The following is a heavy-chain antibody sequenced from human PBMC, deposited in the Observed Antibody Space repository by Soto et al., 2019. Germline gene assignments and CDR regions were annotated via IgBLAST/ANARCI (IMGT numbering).Heavy chain of an antibody. Sequence: QVQLVQSGAEVKKPGSSVKVSCKTSGGTFSTYSIVWVRQAPGEGLEWIGGIIAIFGTANYAQKFQDRVTITADKSTNTAFMELSSLKSEDTAMYYCASSSGNNYGVGTNYYFDYWGQGTLVTVSS. D-gene: IGHD1-26*01. CDR2: IIAIFGTA. J-gene: IGHJ4*02. V-gene: IGHV1-69*06. CDR3: ASSSGNNYGVGTNYYFDY. CDR1: GGTFSTYS.